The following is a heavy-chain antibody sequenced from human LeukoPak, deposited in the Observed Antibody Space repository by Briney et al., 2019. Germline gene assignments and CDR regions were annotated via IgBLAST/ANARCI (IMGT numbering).Heavy chain of an antibody. Sequence: SETLSLTCAVYGGSFSGYYWSWIRQPPGKGLEWIGEINHSGNTNYNPSLKSRVTISVDTSKNQFSLKLSSVTAADTAVYYCARVYSSGWYRPGAFDIWGQGTMVTVSS. D-gene: IGHD6-19*01. CDR2: INHSGNT. CDR1: GGSFSGYY. CDR3: ARVYSSGWYRPGAFDI. J-gene: IGHJ3*02. V-gene: IGHV4-34*01.